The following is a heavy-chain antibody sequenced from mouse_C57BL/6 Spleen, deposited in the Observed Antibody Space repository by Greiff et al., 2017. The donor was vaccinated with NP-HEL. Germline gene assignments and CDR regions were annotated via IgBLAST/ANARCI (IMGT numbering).Heavy chain of an antibody. CDR2: IYPGSGNT. V-gene: IGHV1-76*01. CDR3: ARGGDYSAMDY. CDR1: GYTFTDYY. J-gene: IGHJ4*01. Sequence: VQLQQSGAELVRPGASVKLSCKASGYTFTDYYINWVKQRPGQGLEWIARIYPGSGNTYYNEKFKGKATLTAEKSSSTAYMQLSSLTSEDSAVYFCARGGDYSAMDYWGQGTSVTVSS.